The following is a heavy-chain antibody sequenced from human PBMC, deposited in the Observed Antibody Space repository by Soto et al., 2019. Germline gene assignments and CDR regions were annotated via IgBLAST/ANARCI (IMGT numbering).Heavy chain of an antibody. CDR2: IYPGDSDT. CDR3: AKRYDSRGYYLGAFDV. V-gene: IGHV5-51*01. CDR1: GYSFTSYW. J-gene: IGHJ3*01. Sequence: PGESLKISCKGSGYSFTSYWIGWVRQMPGKGLEWMGIIYPGDSDTRYSPSFQGQVTISADKSISTAYLQWSSLKASDTAMYYCAKRYDSRGYYLGAFDVWGQGTMVTVSS. D-gene: IGHD3-22*01.